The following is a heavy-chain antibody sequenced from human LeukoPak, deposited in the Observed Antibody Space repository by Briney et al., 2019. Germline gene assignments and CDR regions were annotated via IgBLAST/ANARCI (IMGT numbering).Heavy chain of an antibody. J-gene: IGHJ6*03. Sequence: ASVKVSCKASGYTFTGYYMHWVRQAPGQGLEWMGWISAYNGNTNYAQYLQGRVTMTTDTSTSTACMELRSLRSDDTAVYCCARSFPVGMDVWGRGTTVTVSS. D-gene: IGHD2-15*01. V-gene: IGHV1-18*04. CDR1: GYTFTGYY. CDR2: ISAYNGNT. CDR3: ARSFPVGMDV.